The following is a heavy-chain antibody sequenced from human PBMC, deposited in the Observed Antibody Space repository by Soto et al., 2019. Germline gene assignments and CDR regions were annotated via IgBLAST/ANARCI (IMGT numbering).Heavy chain of an antibody. CDR3: AAEKNYYYGMDV. J-gene: IGHJ6*02. V-gene: IGHV1-58*01. Sequence: SVKVSCKASGFTFTSSAVQWVRQARGQRLEWIGWIVVGSGNTNYAQKFQERVTIIRDMSTSTAYMELSSLRSEDTAVYYCAAEKNYYYGMDVWGQGTTVTVSS. CDR2: IVVGSGNT. CDR1: GFTFTSSA.